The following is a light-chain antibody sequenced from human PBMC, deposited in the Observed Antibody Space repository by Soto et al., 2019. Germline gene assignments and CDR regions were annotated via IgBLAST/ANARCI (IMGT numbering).Light chain of an antibody. CDR2: GNN. J-gene: IGLJ3*02. CDR1: SSNIGAGLD. V-gene: IGLV1-40*01. CDR3: QSYDRSLSGWV. Sequence: QAVVTQPPSVSGAPGQRVTISCTGSSSNIGAGLDVHWYQQLPGTAPKLLMYGNNNRPSGVPDRISGSKSGTSASLAITGLQAEDEADYYCQSYDRSLSGWVFGGGTKLTVL.